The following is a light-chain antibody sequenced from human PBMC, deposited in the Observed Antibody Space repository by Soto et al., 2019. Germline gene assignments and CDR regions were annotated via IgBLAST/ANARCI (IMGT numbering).Light chain of an antibody. CDR3: SSYAGIHILAVI. V-gene: IGLV2-8*01. CDR1: STDVGGYNY. Sequence: QSALTQPPSASGSPGQSITISCTGTSTDVGGYNYVSWYQQHPGKAPKLMIYEVTKPPSGVPDRFSGSKSGNTASLSGSGLQAEDEADDYCSSYAGIHILAVIFGGGTKLTVL. CDR2: EVT. J-gene: IGLJ2*01.